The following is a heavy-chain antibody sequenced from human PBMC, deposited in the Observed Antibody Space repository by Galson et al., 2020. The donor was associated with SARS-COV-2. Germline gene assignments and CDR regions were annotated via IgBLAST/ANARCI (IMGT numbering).Heavy chain of an antibody. J-gene: IGHJ3*02. CDR2: FDPEDGET. Sequence: ASVKVSCKVSGYTLTELSMHRVRQAPGKGLEWMGGFDPEDGETIYAQKFQGRVTMTEDTSTDTAYMELSSLRSEDTAVYYCATLEMATIKAFDIWGQGTMVTVSS. CDR1: GYTLTELS. CDR3: ATLEMATIKAFDI. V-gene: IGHV1-24*01. D-gene: IGHD5-12*01.